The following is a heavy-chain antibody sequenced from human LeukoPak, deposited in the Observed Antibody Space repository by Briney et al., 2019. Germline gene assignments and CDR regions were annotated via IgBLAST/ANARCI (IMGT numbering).Heavy chain of an antibody. CDR2: IYYTGSS. J-gene: IGHJ4*01. D-gene: IGHD7-27*01. Sequence: PSETLSLTCTVSGGSVSDYYWSWLRQSPGKGLEWIGYIYYTGSSNNPSLRSRVTISADTSKNQFSLKLSSVTAADTAVYYCASRKLGNDYWGQGTLVTVSS. CDR1: GGSVSDYY. CDR3: ASRKLGNDY. V-gene: IGHV4-59*02.